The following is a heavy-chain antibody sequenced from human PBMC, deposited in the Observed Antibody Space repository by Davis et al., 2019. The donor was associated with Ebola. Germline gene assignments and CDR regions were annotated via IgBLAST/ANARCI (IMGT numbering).Heavy chain of an antibody. CDR3: ARADSWRYGDYASYFDL. J-gene: IGHJ2*01. D-gene: IGHD4-17*01. CDR1: GFTFSAYW. V-gene: IGHV3-74*01. CDR2: VNSDATST. Sequence: GESLKISCAASGFTFSAYWMHWVRQAPGQGLVWVSHVNSDATSTTYGDSVKGRFTISRDNARNTLYLELNSLRAEDTAVYYCARADSWRYGDYASYFDLWGRGTLVTVSS.